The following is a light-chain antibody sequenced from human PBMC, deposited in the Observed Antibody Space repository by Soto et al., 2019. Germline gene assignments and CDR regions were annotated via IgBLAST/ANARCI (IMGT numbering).Light chain of an antibody. CDR3: QQYGSSPT. CDR2: VTS. J-gene: IGKJ1*01. V-gene: IGKV3-20*01. CDR1: QNVNYNY. Sequence: EIVLTQSPGTLSLSPGERATLSCRATQNVNYNYLAWYQQKPGQAPRLLIYVTSTRATGIPDRFSGSGSGTDFTLTISSLEPEDFAVYYCQQYGSSPTFGQGTKVDIK.